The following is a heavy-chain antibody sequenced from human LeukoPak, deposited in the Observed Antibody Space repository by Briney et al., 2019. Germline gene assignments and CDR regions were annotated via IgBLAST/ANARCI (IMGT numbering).Heavy chain of an antibody. CDR3: ARQRHSGGSADWFDP. J-gene: IGHJ5*02. CDR2: IYYSGST. CDR1: GGSISSSSSY. Sequence: SETLSLTCTVSGGSISSSSSYWGWIRQPPGKGLEWIVSIYYSGSTYYNPSLKSRVTISVDTSKNQFSLKLSSVTAADTAVYYCARQRHSGGSADWFDPWGQGTLVTVSS. D-gene: IGHD3-10*01. V-gene: IGHV4-39*01.